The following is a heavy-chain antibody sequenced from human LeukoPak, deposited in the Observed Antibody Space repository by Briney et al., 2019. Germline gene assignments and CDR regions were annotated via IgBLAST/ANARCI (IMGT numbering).Heavy chain of an antibody. V-gene: IGHV3-30-3*01. CDR3: ARVYYDFWSGYSPYGY. Sequence: GGSLRLSCAASGFTFSSYAMHWVRQAPGKGLEWVAVISYDGSNKYYADSVKGRFTISRDNSKNTLYLQMNSLRAEDTAVYYCARVYYDFWSGYSPYGYWGQGTLVTVSS. CDR1: GFTFSSYA. D-gene: IGHD3-3*01. J-gene: IGHJ4*02. CDR2: ISYDGSNK.